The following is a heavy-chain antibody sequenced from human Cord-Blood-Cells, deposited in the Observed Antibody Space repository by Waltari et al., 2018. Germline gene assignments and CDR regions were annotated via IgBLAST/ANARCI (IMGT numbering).Heavy chain of an antibody. CDR3: AREMRGAFDI. Sequence: QVQLVESGGGVVQPGRSLRRSCAASGFTFSSYAMHWVRQAPGKGLEWVAVISYDGSNKYYADSVKGRFTISRDNSKNTLYLQMNSLRAEDTAVYYCAREMRGAFDIWGQGTMVTVSS. CDR2: ISYDGSNK. V-gene: IGHV3-30*04. CDR1: GFTFSSYA. J-gene: IGHJ3*02.